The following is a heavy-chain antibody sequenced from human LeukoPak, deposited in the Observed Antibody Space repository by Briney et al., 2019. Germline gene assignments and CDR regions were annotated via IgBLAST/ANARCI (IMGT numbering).Heavy chain of an antibody. Sequence: QTGGSLRLSCAASGFTFYDYGMHWVRQTPGKGLEGVSGISWNSGKTGYADSVKGRFTISRDNAKNSLYLQMNSLRTEDTALYYCAKAYCGTDCPPDYWGQGTLVTVSS. CDR1: GFTFYDYG. D-gene: IGHD2-21*01. V-gene: IGHV3-9*01. CDR3: AKAYCGTDCPPDY. J-gene: IGHJ4*02. CDR2: ISWNSGKT.